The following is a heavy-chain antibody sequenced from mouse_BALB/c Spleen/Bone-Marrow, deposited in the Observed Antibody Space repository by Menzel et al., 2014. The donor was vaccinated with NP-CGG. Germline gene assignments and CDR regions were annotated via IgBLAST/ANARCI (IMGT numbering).Heavy chain of an antibody. D-gene: IGHD1-1*01. CDR3: AGITTVDC. V-gene: IGHV5-6-5*01. Sequence: LQQSGGGLVKPGGPLKLSCAASGFTFSGYAMPWVRQTPEKRLAWGASIRSGCTTYYPDSGKGRFTISRNNARNILYLQMSSLRSEDTAMYYCAGITTVDCSGQGTSVAVSS. CDR1: GFTFSGYA. J-gene: IGHJ4*01. CDR2: IRSGCTT.